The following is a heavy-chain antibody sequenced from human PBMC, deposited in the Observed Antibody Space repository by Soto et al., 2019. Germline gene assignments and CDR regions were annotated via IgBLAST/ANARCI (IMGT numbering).Heavy chain of an antibody. CDR2: LYYSGRT. Sequence: QVQRQESDPGLVKLSQTLSLTCTVSGGSIGSGGYYWSWIRQHPGKGLEWIGYLYYSGRTYYNPSLKSRVTISVDTSKNQFSLKLSSVTAADTAVYYCATRRYLYYFDYWGQGTLVTLSS. D-gene: IGHD5-18*01. V-gene: IGHV4-31*03. CDR1: GGSIGSGGYY. CDR3: ATRRYLYYFDY. J-gene: IGHJ4*02.